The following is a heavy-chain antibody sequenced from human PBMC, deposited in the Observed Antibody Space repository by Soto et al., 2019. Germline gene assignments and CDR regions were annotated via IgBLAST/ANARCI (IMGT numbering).Heavy chain of an antibody. J-gene: IGHJ6*02. V-gene: IGHV4-34*01. D-gene: IGHD6-19*01. Sequence: SETLSLTCAVYGGSFSGYYWSWIRQPPGKGLEWIGEINHSGSTNYNPSLKSRVTISVDTSKNQFSLKLSSVTAADTAVYYCARGGKWLVYYYYYGMGVWGQGTTVTVSS. CDR1: GGSFSGYY. CDR3: ARGGKWLVYYYYYGMGV. CDR2: INHSGST.